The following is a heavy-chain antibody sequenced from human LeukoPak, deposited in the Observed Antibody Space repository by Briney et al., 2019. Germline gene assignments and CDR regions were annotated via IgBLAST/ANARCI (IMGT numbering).Heavy chain of an antibody. CDR3: AKDGED. V-gene: IGHV3-23*01. D-gene: IGHD2-21*01. CDR1: GFTFRNYA. J-gene: IGHJ4*02. Sequence: GGSLRLSCVAPGFTFRNYAMSWVRQAPGKGLESVSTISGSASDTHYADSVKGRFTISRDNSKNTLYLHMDSLRADDTAVYYCAKDGEDWGQGTLVTVSS. CDR2: ISGSASDT.